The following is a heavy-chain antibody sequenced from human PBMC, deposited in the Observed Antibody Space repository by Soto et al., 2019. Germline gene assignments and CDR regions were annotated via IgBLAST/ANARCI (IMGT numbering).Heavy chain of an antibody. CDR3: AGIGYCSSASCGYFDY. CDR1: GFSLSTSGMC. CDR2: IDWDDDK. D-gene: IGHD2-2*03. Sequence: SGPTLVNPTQTLTLPCTFSGFSLSTSGMCVSWIRQPPGKALEWLARIDWDDDKYYSTSLKTRLTISKDTSTNQVVLTMTNMDPVDTATYYCAGIGYCSSASCGYFDYWGQGTLVTVSS. V-gene: IGHV2-70*11. J-gene: IGHJ4*02.